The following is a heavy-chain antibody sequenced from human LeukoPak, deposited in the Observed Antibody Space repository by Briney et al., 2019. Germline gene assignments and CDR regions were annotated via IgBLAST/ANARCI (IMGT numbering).Heavy chain of an antibody. CDR1: GFTFSSYG. CDR3: AKEGVSYYDSSGYSI. Sequence: GGSLRLSCAASGFTFSSYGMHLVRQAPGNGLEWVAVIWYDGSNKYYADSVKGRFTISRDNSKNTLYLQMNSLRAEDTAVYYCAKEGVSYYDSSGYSIWGQGTMVTVSS. D-gene: IGHD3-22*01. J-gene: IGHJ3*02. V-gene: IGHV3-33*06. CDR2: IWYDGSNK.